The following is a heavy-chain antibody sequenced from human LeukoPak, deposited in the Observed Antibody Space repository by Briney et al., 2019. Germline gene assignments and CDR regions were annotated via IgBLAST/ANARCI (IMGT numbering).Heavy chain of an antibody. CDR3: ARRFPTHIAARRGGYFDY. J-gene: IGHJ4*02. V-gene: IGHV4-39*07. CDR2: IYYSGST. CDR1: GGSISSSSYY. Sequence: PSETLSLTCTVSGGSISSSSYYWGWIRQPPGTGLEWLGSIYYSGSTYYNPSLKSRVTISVDTSKNQFSLKLSSVTAADTAVYYCARRFPTHIAARRGGYFDYWGQGTLVTVSS. D-gene: IGHD6-6*01.